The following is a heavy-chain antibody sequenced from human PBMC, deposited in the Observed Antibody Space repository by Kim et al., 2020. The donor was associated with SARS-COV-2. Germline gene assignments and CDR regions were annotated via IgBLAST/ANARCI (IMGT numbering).Heavy chain of an antibody. CDR1: GCTFSSYA. J-gene: IGHJ4*02. CDR2: IIPIFGTA. CDR3: ATLHYYGSWSYLYYFDY. Sequence: SVKVSCKASGCTFSSYAISWVRQAPGQGLEWMGGIIPIFGTANYAQKFQGRVTITADESTSTAYMELSSLRSEDTAVYYCATLHYYGSWSYLYYFDYWGQRTLVTVSS. D-gene: IGHD3-10*01. V-gene: IGHV1-69*13.